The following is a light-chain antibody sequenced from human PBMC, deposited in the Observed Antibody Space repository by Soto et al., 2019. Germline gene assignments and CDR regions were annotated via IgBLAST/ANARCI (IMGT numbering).Light chain of an antibody. Sequence: EIVMTQSPASLSVSPGDRATISCRASQSVSSNLAWYQQKPGQAPRLLIYGASTRATGIPARFSGSGSGTEFTLTISSLQSEDFAVYYCQQYNNWPLAFGQGTKVDIK. CDR3: QQYNNWPLA. CDR2: GAS. J-gene: IGKJ1*01. CDR1: QSVSSN. V-gene: IGKV3-15*01.